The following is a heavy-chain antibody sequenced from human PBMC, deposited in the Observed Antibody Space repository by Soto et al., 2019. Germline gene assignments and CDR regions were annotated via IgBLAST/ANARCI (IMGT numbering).Heavy chain of an antibody. J-gene: IGHJ5*02. Sequence: LRLSCAASGFTFSSYAMSWVRQAPGKGLGWVSAISGSGGSTYYADSVKGRFTISRDNSKNTLYLQMNSLRAEDTAVYYCAKEGLYSSGWYNWFDPWGQGTLVTVSS. V-gene: IGHV3-23*01. D-gene: IGHD6-19*01. CDR1: GFTFSSYA. CDR3: AKEGLYSSGWYNWFDP. CDR2: ISGSGGST.